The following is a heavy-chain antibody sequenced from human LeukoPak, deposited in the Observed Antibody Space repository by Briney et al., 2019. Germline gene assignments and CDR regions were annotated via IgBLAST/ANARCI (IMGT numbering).Heavy chain of an antibody. CDR1: GFTFSTYA. Sequence: GGSLRLSCAASGFTFSTYAMTWVRQAPGKGLEWVSTINVSGGSTYYADSVKGRFTISRDNSKNTVFLQMNSLRIDDTAIYYCTRPGFGEYDFDPWGQGTLVT. CDR3: TRPGFGEYDFDP. V-gene: IGHV3-23*01. CDR2: INVSGGST. J-gene: IGHJ5*02. D-gene: IGHD2-21*01.